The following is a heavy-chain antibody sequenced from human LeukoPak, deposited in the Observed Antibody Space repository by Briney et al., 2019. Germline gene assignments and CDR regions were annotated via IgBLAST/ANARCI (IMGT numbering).Heavy chain of an antibody. Sequence: ASVKVSCKASGYTFTTYGINWVRQATGQGLEWLGWMNPYTGDADYAQKFQGRITITGDTSIDTAYMELRSLRSEDTAVYFCARGGLGGRFDPWGQGTLVTVSS. CDR2: MNPYTGDA. CDR3: ARGGLGGRFDP. D-gene: IGHD3-16*01. J-gene: IGHJ5*02. CDR1: GYTFTTYG. V-gene: IGHV1-8*01.